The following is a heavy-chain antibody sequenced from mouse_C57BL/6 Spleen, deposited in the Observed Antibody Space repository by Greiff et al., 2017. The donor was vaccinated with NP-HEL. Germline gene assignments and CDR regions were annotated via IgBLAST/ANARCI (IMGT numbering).Heavy chain of an antibody. V-gene: IGHV8-12*01. CDR1: GFSLSTSGMC. CDR3: TRSPMGMSYYAY. D-gene: IGHD1-1*01. CDR2: IYWDYDK. Sequence: QVTLKVSGPGLLQSSQTLSLTCSFSGFSLSTSGMCVSWIRQPSGMGLEWLAHIYWDYDKRYDPVLKSRLTISKDTTRNLVLLKLTSEDTADTDTDCCTRSPMGMSYYAYWGQGTTLTVSS. J-gene: IGHJ2*01.